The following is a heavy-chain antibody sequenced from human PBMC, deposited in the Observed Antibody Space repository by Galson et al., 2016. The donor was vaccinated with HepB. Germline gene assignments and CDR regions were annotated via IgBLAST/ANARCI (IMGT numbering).Heavy chain of an antibody. V-gene: IGHV3-11*06. CDR1: GFTFSDYY. J-gene: IGHJ4*02. Sequence: SLRLSCAASGFTFSDYYMSWIRQAPGKGLDWISYISSISTYTNYADSVKGRFTISRDNAKNSLYLQMNSLRAEDTAVYYCAGEFRSVGATALDYWGQGTPVTVSS. CDR2: ISSISTYT. CDR3: AGEFRSVGATALDY. D-gene: IGHD1-26*01.